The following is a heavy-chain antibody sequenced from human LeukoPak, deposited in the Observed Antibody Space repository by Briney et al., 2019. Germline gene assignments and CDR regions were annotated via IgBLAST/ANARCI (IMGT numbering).Heavy chain of an antibody. Sequence: PSETLSLTCTVSGGSISSYYWSWIRQPPGKGLEWIGYVYYSGSTNYNPSLKSRVTISVDTSKNQFSLKLSSVTAADTAVYYCARGGGSYYRGGYYFDYWGQGTLVTVSS. D-gene: IGHD1-26*01. CDR2: VYYSGST. CDR3: ARGGGSYYRGGYYFDY. CDR1: GGSISSYY. V-gene: IGHV4-59*01. J-gene: IGHJ4*02.